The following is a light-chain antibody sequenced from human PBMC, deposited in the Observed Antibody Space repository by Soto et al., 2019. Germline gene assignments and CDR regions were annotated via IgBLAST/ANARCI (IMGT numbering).Light chain of an antibody. CDR1: QSVSSN. Sequence: EIVMTQSPATLSVSPGEGATLSCRASQSVSSNLAWYQQKPGQAPRLLILGASTRATGIPARFSGSVSGTEFSLIISALQSEDFAIYYCQQYSNWPLTFGGGTKVGIK. CDR2: GAS. J-gene: IGKJ4*01. CDR3: QQYSNWPLT. V-gene: IGKV3-15*01.